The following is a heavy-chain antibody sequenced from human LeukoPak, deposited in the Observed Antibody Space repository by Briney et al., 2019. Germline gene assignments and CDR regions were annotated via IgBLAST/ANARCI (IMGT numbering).Heavy chain of an antibody. V-gene: IGHV4-34*01. D-gene: IGHD5-18*01. CDR3: ARGQGYSYGFGY. J-gene: IGHJ4*02. CDR1: GGSFSGYY. Sequence: PSETLSLTCAVYGGSFSGYYWSWIRQPPGKGLEWIGEINHSGSTNYNPSLKSRVTISVDTSKNQFSLKLSSVTAADTAVYYCARGQGYSYGFGYWGQGALVTVSS. CDR2: INHSGST.